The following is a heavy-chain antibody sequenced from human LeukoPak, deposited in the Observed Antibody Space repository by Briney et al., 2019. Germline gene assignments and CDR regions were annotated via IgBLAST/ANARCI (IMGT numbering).Heavy chain of an antibody. J-gene: IGHJ6*03. Sequence: SETLSLTCAVYSGSFSGYYWSWIRQPPGKGLEWIGNIYKSGSTYYNPSLKSRVTISVDTSKNRFSLKLNSVTAADTAVYYCARRGSITSYMDVWGKGTTVTISS. V-gene: IGHV4-34*01. CDR3: ARRGSITSYMDV. CDR1: SGSFSGYY. D-gene: IGHD3-3*01. CDR2: IYKSGST.